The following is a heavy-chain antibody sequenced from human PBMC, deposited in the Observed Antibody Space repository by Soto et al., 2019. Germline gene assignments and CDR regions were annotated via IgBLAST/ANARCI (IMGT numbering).Heavy chain of an antibody. D-gene: IGHD6-19*01. Sequence: GASVKVSCKASGYTFTTYSIHWVRQAPGQRLEWVGWINAGRGNTRYSQKFQGRVTITRDTSASTAYMELSSLISEDTAVFYCARGHSSGWPHYYYGMDVWGQGTAVTVSS. CDR2: INAGRGNT. J-gene: IGHJ6*02. V-gene: IGHV1-3*01. CDR1: GYTFTTYS. CDR3: ARGHSSGWPHYYYGMDV.